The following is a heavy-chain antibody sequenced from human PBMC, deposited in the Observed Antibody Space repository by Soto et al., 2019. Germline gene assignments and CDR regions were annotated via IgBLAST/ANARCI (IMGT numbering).Heavy chain of an antibody. D-gene: IGHD3-10*01. J-gene: IGHJ6*02. Sequence: QVQLQQWGAGLLKPSETLSLTCAVYGGSFSGYYWSWIRQPPGKGLEWIGEINHSGSTNYNPSLKSRVTISVDTSKNQFSLKLSSATAADTAVYYCNFGDYYGSGDPTHYGMDVWGQGTTVTVSS. CDR2: INHSGST. CDR1: GGSFSGYY. V-gene: IGHV4-34*01. CDR3: NFGDYYGSGDPTHYGMDV.